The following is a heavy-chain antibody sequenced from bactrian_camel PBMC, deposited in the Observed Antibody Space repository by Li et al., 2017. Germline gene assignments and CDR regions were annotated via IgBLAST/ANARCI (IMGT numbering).Heavy chain of an antibody. Sequence: LVESGGASVQAGGSLRLSCAASGYSYNYMAWFRQAPGKEREGVASISAGGDSTFYADSVKGRFTISRDNAKNTVYLQMNSLKTEDNAVYYCATDVATMGWVRDYWGQGTQVTVS. D-gene: IGHD5*01. CDR2: ISAGGDST. J-gene: IGHJ4*01. CDR3: ATDVATMGWVRDY. V-gene: IGHV3S63*01. CDR1: GYSYNY.